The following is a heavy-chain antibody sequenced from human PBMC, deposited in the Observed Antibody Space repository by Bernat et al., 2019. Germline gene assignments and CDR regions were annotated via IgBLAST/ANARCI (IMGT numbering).Heavy chain of an antibody. CDR3: AKHVGMGYCSSTSCYYYGMDV. V-gene: IGHV3-30-3*02. J-gene: IGHJ6*02. CDR1: GFTFSSYA. Sequence: QVQLVESGGGVVQPGRSLRLSCAASGFTFSSYAMHWVRQAPGKGLEWVAAISYDGSNKYYADSVKGRFTISRDNSKNTLYLQMNSLRAEDTAVYYCAKHVGMGYCSSTSCYYYGMDVWGQGTTVTVSS. CDR2: ISYDGSNK. D-gene: IGHD2-2*01.